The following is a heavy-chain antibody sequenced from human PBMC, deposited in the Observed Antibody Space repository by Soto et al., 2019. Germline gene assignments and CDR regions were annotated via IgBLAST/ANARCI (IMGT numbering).Heavy chain of an antibody. CDR1: GFTFSSYA. CDR2: ISGSGGST. Sequence: GGSLRLSCAASGFTFSSYAMSWVRQAPGKGLEWVSAISGSGGSTYYADSVKGRFTISRDNSKNTLYLQMNSLRAEDTAVYYCAKWPGYVVVPAAGYFDYWGQGTLVTVSS. J-gene: IGHJ4*02. V-gene: IGHV3-23*01. D-gene: IGHD2-2*01. CDR3: AKWPGYVVVPAAGYFDY.